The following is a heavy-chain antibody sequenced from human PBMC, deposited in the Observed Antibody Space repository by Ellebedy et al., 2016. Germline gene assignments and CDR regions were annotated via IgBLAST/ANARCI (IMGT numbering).Heavy chain of an antibody. Sequence: GESLKISXAVSGCTLSSYATNWVRQAPGKGLEWVSVILGNGGATYYAESVKGRFTISRDNSKNTLYLQMNSLRAEDTAIYYCAKTTGYYDSIGYTDFWGQGTLVAVSS. J-gene: IGHJ4*02. CDR3: AKTTGYYDSIGYTDF. D-gene: IGHD3-22*01. CDR2: ILGNGGAT. CDR1: GCTLSSYA. V-gene: IGHV3-23*01.